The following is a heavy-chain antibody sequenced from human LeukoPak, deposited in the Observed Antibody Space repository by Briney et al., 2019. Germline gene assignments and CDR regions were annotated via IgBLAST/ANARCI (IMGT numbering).Heavy chain of an antibody. CDR3: ARHSYYDSSGYGY. J-gene: IGHJ4*02. D-gene: IGHD3-22*01. CDR2: IYYSGST. Sequence: ASETLSLTCTVSGGSISSYYWSWIRQPPGKGLEWIGYIYYSGSTNYNPSLKSRVTISVDTSKNQFSLKLSSVTAADTAVYYCARHSYYDSSGYGYWGQGTLVTASS. V-gene: IGHV4-59*01. CDR1: GGSISSYY.